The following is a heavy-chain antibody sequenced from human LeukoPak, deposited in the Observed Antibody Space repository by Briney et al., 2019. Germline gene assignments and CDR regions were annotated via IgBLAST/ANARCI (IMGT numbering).Heavy chain of an antibody. CDR2: ISGSGGST. Sequence: GGSLRLSCAASGFTFSSYGMSWVRQAPGKGLEWVSAISGSGGSTYYADSVKGRFTISRDNSKYTLYLQMNSLRAEDTAVYYCAKAPLYYYDSSGYYYGPFAYWGQGTLVTVSS. CDR3: AKAPLYYYDSSGYYYGPFAY. J-gene: IGHJ4*02. V-gene: IGHV3-23*01. CDR1: GFTFSSYG. D-gene: IGHD3-22*01.